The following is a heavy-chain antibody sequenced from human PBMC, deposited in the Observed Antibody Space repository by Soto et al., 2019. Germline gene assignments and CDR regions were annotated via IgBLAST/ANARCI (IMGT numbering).Heavy chain of an antibody. CDR3: AKDLEGTARATYYYYGMDV. CDR1: GFTFDDYA. J-gene: IGHJ6*02. CDR2: ISWDGGST. V-gene: IGHV3-43D*04. D-gene: IGHD6-6*01. Sequence: GGSLRLSCAASGFTFDDYAMHWVRQAPGKGLEWVSLISWDGGSTYYADYVEGRFTISRDNSKNSLYLQMNSLRAEDTALYYCAKDLEGTARATYYYYGMDVWGQGTTVTVSS.